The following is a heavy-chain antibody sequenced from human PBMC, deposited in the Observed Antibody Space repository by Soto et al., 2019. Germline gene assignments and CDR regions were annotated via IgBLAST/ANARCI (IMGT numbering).Heavy chain of an antibody. J-gene: IGHJ6*03. CDR2: IYYSGSA. D-gene: IGHD2-21*01. V-gene: IGHV4-59*01. CDR3: ARVGDGYNYNYYYYMDV. CDR1: SVSISTYY. Sequence: QVQLQESGPGLVKPSETLSLTCTVSSVSISTYYWSWIRQPPGKGLEWIGYIYYSGSANYNPSLKSRFTISVDTSKNHFSLRLGSVTAADTAVYYCARVGDGYNYNYYYYMDVWGKGTTVTVCS.